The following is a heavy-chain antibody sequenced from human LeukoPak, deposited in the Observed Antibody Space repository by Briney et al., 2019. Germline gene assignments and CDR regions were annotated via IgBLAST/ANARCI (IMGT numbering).Heavy chain of an antibody. CDR3: ARKTEAYYYDSSGPFDY. J-gene: IGHJ4*02. CDR1: GYTFTSYG. V-gene: IGHV1-18*01. CDR2: ISAYNGNT. D-gene: IGHD3-22*01. Sequence: ASVKVSCKASGYTFTSYGISWVRQAPGQGLEWMGWISAYNGNTNYAQKLQGRVTMTTDTSTSTAYMELRSLRSDDAAVYYCARKTEAYYYDSSGPFDYSGQGTLVTVSS.